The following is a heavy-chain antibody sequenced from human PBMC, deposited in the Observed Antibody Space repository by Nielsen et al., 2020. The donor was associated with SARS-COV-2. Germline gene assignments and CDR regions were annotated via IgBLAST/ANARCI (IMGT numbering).Heavy chain of an antibody. Sequence: GGSLRLSCAASGFTFSSYGMHWVRQAPGKGLEWVAVIWYDGSNKYYADSLKGRFTISRDNAKNTLYLQMNSLRAEDTAVYYCAVSGWFDPWGQGTLVTVSS. D-gene: IGHD3-10*01. CDR2: IWYDGSNK. V-gene: IGHV3-33*03. CDR3: AVSGWFDP. CDR1: GFTFSSYG. J-gene: IGHJ5*02.